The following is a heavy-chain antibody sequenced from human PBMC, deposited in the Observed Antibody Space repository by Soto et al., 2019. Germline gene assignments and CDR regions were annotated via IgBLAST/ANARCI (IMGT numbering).Heavy chain of an antibody. J-gene: IGHJ6*02. V-gene: IGHV4-59*01. CDR1: GDSINSYY. CDR3: ARDGGRYYAMDV. Sequence: XGTLSLTCTVSGDSINSYYWIWIRQPPGKGLEWIGNIYHSVSTKYNPSLKSRVTISVDTSKTHFSLRLSSVTAADTAVYYCARDGGRYYAMDVWGQGTTVTVSS. D-gene: IGHD3-3*01. CDR2: IYHSVST.